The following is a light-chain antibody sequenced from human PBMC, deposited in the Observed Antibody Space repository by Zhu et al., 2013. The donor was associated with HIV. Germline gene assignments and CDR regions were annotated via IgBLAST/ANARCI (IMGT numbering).Light chain of an antibody. Sequence: EIVMTQSPATLSESPGERVILSCRASQSVRSNLAWYQQKPGQAPRLLIYGASTRATGIPARFSGSGSGTEFTLTISSLQPEDFATYYCQQLSSYPLTFGPGTKVDVK. CDR3: QQLSSYPLT. CDR2: GAS. CDR1: QSVRSN. J-gene: IGKJ3*01. V-gene: IGKV3-15*01.